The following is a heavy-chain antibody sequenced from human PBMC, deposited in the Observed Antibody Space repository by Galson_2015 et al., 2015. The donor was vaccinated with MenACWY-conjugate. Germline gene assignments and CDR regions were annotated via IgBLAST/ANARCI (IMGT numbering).Heavy chain of an antibody. Sequence: ETLSLTCTVSGYSISSGYYWGWIRQPPGKGLEWIGSVYHSGSTYYNPSLKSRVTISVDTSKNQFSLKLSSVTAADTAVYYCARAMRITMVRGVVGYYGMDVWGQGTTVTVSS. CDR1: GYSISSGYY. CDR3: ARAMRITMVRGVVGYYGMDV. J-gene: IGHJ6*02. CDR2: VYHSGST. V-gene: IGHV4-38-2*02. D-gene: IGHD3-10*01.